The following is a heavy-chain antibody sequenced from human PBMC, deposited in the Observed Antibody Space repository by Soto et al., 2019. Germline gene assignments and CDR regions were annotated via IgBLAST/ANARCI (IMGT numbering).Heavy chain of an antibody. Sequence: PSETLSLTCAVYGGSFSGYYWSWIRQPPGKGLEWIGEINHSGSTNYNPSLKSRVTISVDTSKNQLSLKLRSVTAADKAVSYCATYNKGYYDFDYWGQGTLVTVSS. D-gene: IGHD3-10*01. V-gene: IGHV4-34*01. CDR2: INHSGST. CDR1: GGSFSGYY. J-gene: IGHJ4*02. CDR3: ATYNKGYYDFDY.